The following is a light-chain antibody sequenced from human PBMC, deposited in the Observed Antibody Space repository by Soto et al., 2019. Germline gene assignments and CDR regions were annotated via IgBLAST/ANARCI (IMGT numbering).Light chain of an antibody. CDR3: QQYGASPIT. CDR2: GAS. CDR1: RDISNY. J-gene: IGKJ5*01. Sequence: DIQVTQSPSSLSASLGDRVTITCRASRDISNYLAWYQQKPGQVPRLLISGASTLHSGVPSRFSGSGSGTDFTLIISRLEPEDFALYDCQQYGASPITFGQGTRLEIK. V-gene: IGKV1-27*01.